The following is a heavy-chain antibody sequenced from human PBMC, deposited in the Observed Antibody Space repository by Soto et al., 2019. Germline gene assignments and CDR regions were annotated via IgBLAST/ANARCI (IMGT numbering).Heavy chain of an antibody. V-gene: IGHV4-39*07. D-gene: IGHD4-17*01. J-gene: IGHJ4*02. CDR1: GGSISSSTYY. CDR2: IYYDGSA. Sequence: TSETLSLTCTVSGGSISSSTYYWGWIRQPPGKGLECVGTIYYDGSAYYNPSLKSRVTISVDTSKNQFSLKLSSVTAEDTAVYYCARDLEDFGDSNLDSWGQGTLVTVSS. CDR3: ARDLEDFGDSNLDS.